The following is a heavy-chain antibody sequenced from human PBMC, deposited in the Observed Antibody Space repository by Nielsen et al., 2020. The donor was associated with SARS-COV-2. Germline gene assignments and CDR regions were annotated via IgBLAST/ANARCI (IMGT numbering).Heavy chain of an antibody. CDR1: GFIVSSNY. Sequence: GESLKISCAASGFIVSSNYMSWVRQAPGTGLEWVSVIYSGGSTYYADSVKGRFTISRDNSKNTLYLQMNSLRAEDTAVYYCARDLVYYGMDVWGQGTTVTVSS. J-gene: IGHJ6*02. D-gene: IGHD2-15*01. V-gene: IGHV3-53*01. CDR3: ARDLVYYGMDV. CDR2: IYSGGST.